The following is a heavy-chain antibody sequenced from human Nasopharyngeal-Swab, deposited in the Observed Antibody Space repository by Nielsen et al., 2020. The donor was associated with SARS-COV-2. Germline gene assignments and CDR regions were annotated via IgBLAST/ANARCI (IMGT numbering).Heavy chain of an antibody. V-gene: IGHV3-33*01. CDR1: GFTFSSYG. CDR3: ARDPPATWYGMDV. J-gene: IGHJ6*02. Sequence: GRSRRLSCAASGFTFSSYGMHWVRQAPGKGLEWFAVIVDDGSNKYYADSVKGRFTISRDNSKNTLYLQMNSLRAEDTAVYYCARDPPATWYGMDVWGQGTTVTSP. CDR2: IVDDGSNK.